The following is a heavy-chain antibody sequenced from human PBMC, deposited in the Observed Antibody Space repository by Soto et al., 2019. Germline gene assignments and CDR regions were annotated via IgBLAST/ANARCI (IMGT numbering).Heavy chain of an antibody. CDR2: INPNSGGT. CDR3: ARAHEPYYYDSSGYYRNPDY. Sequence: GASVTVSCEASVYTNNGYYIHWVRRDPGQGLEWMGWINPNSGGTNYAQKFQGRVTMTRDTSISTAYMELSRLRSDDTAVHYCARAHEPYYYDSSGYYRNPDYWGQGTLVTVSS. D-gene: IGHD3-22*01. CDR1: VYTNNGYY. V-gene: IGHV1-2*02. J-gene: IGHJ4*02.